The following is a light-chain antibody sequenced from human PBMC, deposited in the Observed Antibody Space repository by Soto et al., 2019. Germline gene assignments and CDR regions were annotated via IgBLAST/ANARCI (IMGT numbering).Light chain of an antibody. CDR1: QGISSW. CDR2: AAS. J-gene: IGKJ1*01. V-gene: IGKV1-12*01. CDR3: QQHGSSPRS. Sequence: DIQITQSPSSLSASVGDRVTITCRASQGISSWLAWYQQKPGKAPKLLIYAASSLQSGVPSRFSGSGSGTDFTLTISRLEPEDFAVYYCQQHGSSPRSFGQGTKVDIK.